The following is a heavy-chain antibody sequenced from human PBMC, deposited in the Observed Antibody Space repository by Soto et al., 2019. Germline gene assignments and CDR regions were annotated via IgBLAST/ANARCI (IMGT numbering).Heavy chain of an antibody. V-gene: IGHV4-30-4*01. D-gene: IGHD7-27*01. CDR1: GDSISNLDYF. Sequence: SETLSLTCSVSGDSISNLDYFWAWIRQPPGQALEYIGYIYKSATTYYNPSFESRVAISVDTSKSQFSLNVTSVTAADTAVYFCARGRYCLTGRCFPNWFDSWSQGALVTVSS. CDR3: ARGRYCLTGRCFPNWFDS. CDR2: IYKSATT. J-gene: IGHJ5*01.